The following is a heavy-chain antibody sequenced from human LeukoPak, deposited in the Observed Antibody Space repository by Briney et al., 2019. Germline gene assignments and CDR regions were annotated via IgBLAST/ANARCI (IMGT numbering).Heavy chain of an antibody. Sequence: PSETLSLTCTVSGGSISSSNYYWGWIRQPPGKGLEWIGTINYSESTYYNPSLKSRVTKSEDASKNQFSLKVTSVTAADTAVYYCARLRLTTQGLDSWGQGILVTVSS. CDR1: GGSISSSNYY. CDR3: ARLRLTTQGLDS. D-gene: IGHD4-11*01. V-gene: IGHV4-39*01. J-gene: IGHJ4*02. CDR2: INYSEST.